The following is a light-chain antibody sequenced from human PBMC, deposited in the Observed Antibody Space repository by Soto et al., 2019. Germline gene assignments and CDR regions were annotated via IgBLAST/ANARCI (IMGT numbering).Light chain of an antibody. V-gene: IGKV3D-15*01. Sequence: EIVMTQSPATPSVSLGGRATLSCRASQRVSSNLAWYRQKPGQAPRLLIYGASTRATGIPARFSGSGSGTEFTLTISSLQSEDSAVYYCQQYNNWPPLTFGGGTKVEIK. CDR2: GAS. CDR3: QQYNNWPPLT. J-gene: IGKJ4*01. CDR1: QRVSSN.